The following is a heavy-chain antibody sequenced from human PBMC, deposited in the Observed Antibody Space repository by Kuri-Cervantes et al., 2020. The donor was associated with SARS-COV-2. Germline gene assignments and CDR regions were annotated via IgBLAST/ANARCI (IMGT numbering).Heavy chain of an antibody. CDR1: GFTFSSYA. Sequence: GESLKISCAASGFTFSSYAMSWVRQAPGKGLEWVSAISGSGGSTYYADSVKGRFTISRDNSKNTLYLQMNSLGAEDTAVYYCANLQWLLIDDAFDIWGQGTMVTVSS. D-gene: IGHD3-22*01. J-gene: IGHJ3*02. CDR3: ANLQWLLIDDAFDI. CDR2: ISGSGGST. V-gene: IGHV3-23*01.